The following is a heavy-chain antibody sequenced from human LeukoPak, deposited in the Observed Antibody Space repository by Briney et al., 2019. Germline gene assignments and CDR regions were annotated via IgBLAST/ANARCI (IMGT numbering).Heavy chain of an antibody. V-gene: IGHV3-48*02. D-gene: IGHD5-12*01. Sequence: GGSLRLSCAASGFTFSNHNMNWVRQAPGKGLEWISYISTTSSTIYYADSVKGRFTISRDNAKSSLYLQMNSLRDEDTAVYHCARDLYIVATRGDYWGQGTLVTVSS. CDR3: ARDLYIVATRGDY. CDR2: ISTTSSTI. J-gene: IGHJ4*02. CDR1: GFTFSNHN.